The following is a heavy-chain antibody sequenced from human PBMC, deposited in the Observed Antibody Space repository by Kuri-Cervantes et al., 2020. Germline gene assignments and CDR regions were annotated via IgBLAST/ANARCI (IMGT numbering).Heavy chain of an antibody. CDR1: GFTFDDYA. J-gene: IGHJ6*02. CDR2: ISWNSGSI. CDR3: AKDILGIAAAGCMDV. V-gene: IGHV3-9*01. Sequence: LSLTCAASGFTFDDYAMHWVRQAPGKGLEWVSGISWNSGSIGYADSVKGRFTISRDNAKNSLYLQMNSLRAEDTALYYCAKDILGIAAAGCMDVWGQGTTVTVSS. D-gene: IGHD6-13*01.